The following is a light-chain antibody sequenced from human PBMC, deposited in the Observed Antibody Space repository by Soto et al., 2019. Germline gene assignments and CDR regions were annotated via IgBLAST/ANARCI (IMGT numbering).Light chain of an antibody. V-gene: IGLV4-69*01. CDR2: LNSDGSH. Sequence: QSVLTQSPSASASLGASVKLTCTLSSGLNSYAIAWHQQQPEKGPRYLMKLNSDGSHSKGDGIPDRFSGSSSGAERYLTISSLQSEDEADYSCQTWGTGIVVFGGGTKLTVL. J-gene: IGLJ2*01. CDR1: SGLNSYA. CDR3: QTWGTGIVV.